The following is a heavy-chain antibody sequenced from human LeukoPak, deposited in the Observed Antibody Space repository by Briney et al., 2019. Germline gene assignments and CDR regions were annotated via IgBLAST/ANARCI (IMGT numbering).Heavy chain of an antibody. CDR3: ARQEYSGYDFRGDYFDY. V-gene: IGHV4-31*03. D-gene: IGHD5-12*01. CDR2: SYYSGST. CDR1: GGSISSGGYY. Sequence: SETLSLTCTVSGGSISSGGYYWSWIRQHPGQGLEWIGYSYYSGSTYYNPSLNSRVTISVDTYKNQFFLMLSSVTAEDTAEYYCARQEYSGYDFRGDYFDYWGQGTLVTVSS. J-gene: IGHJ4*02.